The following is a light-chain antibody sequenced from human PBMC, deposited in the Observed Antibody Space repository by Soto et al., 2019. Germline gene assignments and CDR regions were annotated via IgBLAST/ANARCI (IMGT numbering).Light chain of an antibody. V-gene: IGKV3-15*01. J-gene: IGKJ1*01. CDR2: GAS. CDR1: QSVSSN. Sequence: EIVLTPSPAPLSVSPGERATLSCRASQSVSSNLAWYQQKPGQAPRLLIYGASTRATGIPARFSGSGSVTEFTITISSLQSEDFAVYYCQQYNNWPPWTFGQGTKVEIK. CDR3: QQYNNWPPWT.